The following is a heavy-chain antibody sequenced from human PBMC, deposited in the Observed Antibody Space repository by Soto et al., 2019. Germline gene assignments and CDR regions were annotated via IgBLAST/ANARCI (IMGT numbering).Heavy chain of an antibody. CDR2: ISKSASTI. Sequence: QVQLVESGGGLVKPGGSLRLSCAASGFTFSDYYMTWIRQAPGKGLECISYISKSASTIKYAESVKGRFTISRDNAKNSLSLKMNSLRAEDTAVYYCARVGCSGNFCYDGLDVWGQGTAVTVSS. CDR1: GFTFSDYY. V-gene: IGHV3-11*01. D-gene: IGHD3-22*01. J-gene: IGHJ6*02. CDR3: ARVGCSGNFCYDGLDV.